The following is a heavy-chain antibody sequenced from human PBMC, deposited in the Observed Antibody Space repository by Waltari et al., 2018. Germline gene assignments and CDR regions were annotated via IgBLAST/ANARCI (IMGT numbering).Heavy chain of an antibody. CDR1: GYPFTSYT. J-gene: IGHJ4*02. D-gene: IGHD3-9*01. CDR3: ARSILSGFSS. Sequence: QGQVVQSGAEVKKPGASVKVSCKASGYPFTSYTMHWVRQAPGQSLEWMGWINPGNGKTKYSQRFQGRVIITRDTSATTAYMDLSGLRPEDTAVYYCARSILSGFSSWGQGTLVTVSS. V-gene: IGHV1-3*01. CDR2: INPGNGKT.